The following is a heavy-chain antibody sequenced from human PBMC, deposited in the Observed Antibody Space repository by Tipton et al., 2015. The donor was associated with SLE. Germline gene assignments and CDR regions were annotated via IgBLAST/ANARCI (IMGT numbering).Heavy chain of an antibody. Sequence: SLRLSCVASGFNFGDYGMAWVRQAPGKGLEWVSGINWNGVTTGYADSVKGRFTISRDNSKNTLYLQMNSLRAEDTAVYYCAKDALPYFDYWGQGTLVTVSS. D-gene: IGHD1-26*01. V-gene: IGHV3-20*04. CDR2: INWNGVTT. CDR3: AKDALPYFDY. CDR1: GFNFGDYG. J-gene: IGHJ4*02.